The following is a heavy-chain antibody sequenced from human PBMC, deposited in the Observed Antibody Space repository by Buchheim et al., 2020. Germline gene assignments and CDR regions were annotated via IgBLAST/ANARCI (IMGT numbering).Heavy chain of an antibody. Sequence: QVQLVESGGGVVQPGRSLRLSCAASGFTFSSYAMHWVRQAPGKGLEWVAVISYDGSNKYYADSVKGRFTISRDNSKNTLYLQMNSLRAEDTAVYYCAKDRVGSGSSPFYYYYGMDVWGQGTT. CDR1: GFTFSSYA. J-gene: IGHJ6*02. CDR2: ISYDGSNK. D-gene: IGHD1-26*01. CDR3: AKDRVGSGSSPFYYYYGMDV. V-gene: IGHV3-30*14.